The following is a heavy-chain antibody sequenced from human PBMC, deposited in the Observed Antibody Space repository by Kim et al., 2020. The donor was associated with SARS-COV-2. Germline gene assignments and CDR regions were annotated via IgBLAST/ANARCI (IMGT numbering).Heavy chain of an antibody. CDR2: ISSSSSYT. D-gene: IGHD6-13*01. Sequence: GGSLRLSCAASGFTFSDYYMSWIRQAPGKGLEWVSYISSSSSYTNYADSVKGRFTISRDNAKNSLYLQMNSLRAEDTAVYYCARGSSSWENYYYYGMDVWGQGTTVTVSS. CDR3: ARGSSSWENYYYYGMDV. V-gene: IGHV3-11*05. CDR1: GFTFSDYY. J-gene: IGHJ6*02.